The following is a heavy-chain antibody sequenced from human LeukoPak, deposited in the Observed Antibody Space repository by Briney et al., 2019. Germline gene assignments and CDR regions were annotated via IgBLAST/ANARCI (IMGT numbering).Heavy chain of an antibody. D-gene: IGHD3-9*01. V-gene: IGHV1-18*04. CDR2: ISAYNGNT. CDR1: GYTFTSYG. J-gene: IGHJ5*02. Sequence: RASVKVSCKASGYTFTSYGISWVRQAPGQGLEWMGWISAYNGNTNYAQKLQGRVTITTDTSTSTAYMELRSLRSDDTAVYYCARFFDYDILTGPFDPWGQGTLVTVSS. CDR3: ARFFDYDILTGPFDP.